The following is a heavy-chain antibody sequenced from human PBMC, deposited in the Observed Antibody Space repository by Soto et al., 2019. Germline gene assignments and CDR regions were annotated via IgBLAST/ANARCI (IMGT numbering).Heavy chain of an antibody. CDR1: GFTFSSYA. Sequence: GGSLRLSCAASGFTFSSYAMSWVRQAPGKGLEWVSAISGSGGSTYYADSVKGRFTISRDNSKNTLYLQMNSLRAEDTVVYYCAKVYFVVVRATTVALDIWGQGTTFTVSS. V-gene: IGHV3-23*01. CDR3: AKVYFVVVRATTVALDI. CDR2: ISGSGGST. D-gene: IGHD2-2*01. J-gene: IGHJ3*02.